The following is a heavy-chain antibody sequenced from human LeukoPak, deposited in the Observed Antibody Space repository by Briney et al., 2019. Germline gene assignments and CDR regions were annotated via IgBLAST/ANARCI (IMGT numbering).Heavy chain of an antibody. CDR2: IKSDGGT. CDR1: GFTFSTYW. V-gene: IGHV3-74*01. D-gene: IGHD3-22*01. CDR3: ARAPSEIGGYYPEYFRH. J-gene: IGHJ1*01. Sequence: GGSLRLSCAASGFTFSTYWMHWVRQAPGKGLVWVSRIKSDGGTNYADSVKGRFTTSRDNAKKTVSLQMNSLRPEDTGVYYCARAPSEIGGYYPEYFRHWGQGTLVTVSS.